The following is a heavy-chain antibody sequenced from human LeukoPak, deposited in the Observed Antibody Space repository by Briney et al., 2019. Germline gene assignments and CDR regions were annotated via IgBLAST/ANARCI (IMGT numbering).Heavy chain of an antibody. CDR2: ISAYNGNT. CDR1: GYTFTSYG. D-gene: IGHD3-22*01. CDR3: ASGGYSDSSAYH. V-gene: IGHV1-18*01. J-gene: IGHJ4*02. Sequence: EASVKVSCKASGYTFTSYGIIWVRQAPGQGLEWMGWISAYNGNTNYAQKLQGRVTMTTDTSTSTAYMELRSLRSDDTAMYYCASGGYSDSSAYHWGQGTLVTVSS.